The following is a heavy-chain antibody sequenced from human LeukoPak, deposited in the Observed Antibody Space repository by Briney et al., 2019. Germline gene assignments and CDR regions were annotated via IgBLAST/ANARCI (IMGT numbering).Heavy chain of an antibody. CDR3: AREMVVQAATTYYYYGMDV. Sequence: GGSLRLSCAASGFTFSSYEMNWVRQAPGKGLEWVSYISSSGSTIYYADSVKGRFTISRDNAKNSLYLQMNSLRAEDTAVYYWAREMVVQAATTYYYYGMDVWGQGTTVTVSS. CDR1: GFTFSSYE. V-gene: IGHV3-48*03. D-gene: IGHD2-2*01. CDR2: ISSSGSTI. J-gene: IGHJ6*02.